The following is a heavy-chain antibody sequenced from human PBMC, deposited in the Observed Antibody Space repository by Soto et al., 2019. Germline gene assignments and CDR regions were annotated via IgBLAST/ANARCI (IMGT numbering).Heavy chain of an antibody. V-gene: IGHV4-59*08. D-gene: IGHD2-8*01. CDR3: SRGGHCTDGVCSALDY. J-gene: IGHJ4*02. CDR2: IYYGGSA. Sequence: QVQLQQSGPGLVKPSETLSLTCTVSGGSISTYYWSWIRQPPGKGLEWIGYIYYGGSANYNPSLGSPVTISLDRSKKQFSLRLNPVTAADPAVYYCSRGGHCTDGVCSALDYWGQGTLVTVSS. CDR1: GGSISTYY.